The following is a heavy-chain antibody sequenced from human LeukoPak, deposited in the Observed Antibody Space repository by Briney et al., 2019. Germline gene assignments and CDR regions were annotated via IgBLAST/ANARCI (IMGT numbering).Heavy chain of an antibody. CDR1: GFTVSSNY. Sequence: GGSLRLSCAASGFTVSSNYMSWVRQAPGKGLEWVSAIYSGGSTYYADSVKGRFTISRDNSKNTLYLQMNSLRAEDTAVYYCARHSGSYYSAFDIWGQGTMVTVSS. J-gene: IGHJ3*02. CDR3: ARHSGSYYSAFDI. D-gene: IGHD1-26*01. V-gene: IGHV3-53*01. CDR2: IYSGGST.